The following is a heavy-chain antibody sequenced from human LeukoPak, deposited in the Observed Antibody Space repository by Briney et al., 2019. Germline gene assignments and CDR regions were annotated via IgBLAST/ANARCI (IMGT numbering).Heavy chain of an antibody. Sequence: SVKVSCKASGGTFSSYAISWVRQAPGQGLEWMGGIIPIFGTANYAQKFQGRVTITADESTSTAYMELSSLRSEDTAVYYCARETGTPSRLVVAATQGSYYYYYGMDVWGQGTTVTASS. D-gene: IGHD2-15*01. V-gene: IGHV1-69*13. J-gene: IGHJ6*02. CDR3: ARETGTPSRLVVAATQGSYYYYYGMDV. CDR2: IIPIFGTA. CDR1: GGTFSSYA.